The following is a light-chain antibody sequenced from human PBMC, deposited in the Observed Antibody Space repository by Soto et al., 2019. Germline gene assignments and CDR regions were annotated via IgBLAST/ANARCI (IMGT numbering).Light chain of an antibody. V-gene: IGKV3-11*01. Sequence: EIVLTQSPATLSLSPGEGATLSCRASQSVSSYLAWYQQKPGQAPMLLIYDASNRATGIPARFSGSGSGTDFTLTISSLEPEDFAVYYCQQRSNWLTFGGGTKVEIK. CDR1: QSVSSY. J-gene: IGKJ4*01. CDR3: QQRSNWLT. CDR2: DAS.